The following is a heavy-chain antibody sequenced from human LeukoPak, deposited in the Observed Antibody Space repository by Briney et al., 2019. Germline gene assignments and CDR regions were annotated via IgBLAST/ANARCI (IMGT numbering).Heavy chain of an antibody. CDR3: ARKVAAVAGNWFDP. D-gene: IGHD6-19*01. J-gene: IGHJ5*02. Sequence: PGRSLRLSCAASGFTFSSYAMLWVRQAPGKGLEGVADISYEGSNKYYADSVKGRFTISRDNSKNTLYLQMNSVRGEDTAVYYCARKVAAVAGNWFDPWGQGTLVTVS. V-gene: IGHV3-30*04. CDR2: ISYEGSNK. CDR1: GFTFSSYA.